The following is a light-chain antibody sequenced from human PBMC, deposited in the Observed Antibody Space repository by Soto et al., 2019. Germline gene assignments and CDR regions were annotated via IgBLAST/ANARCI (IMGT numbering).Light chain of an antibody. CDR1: TSDVGSYNL. J-gene: IGLJ2*01. CDR3: CSYPGSSSSVI. CDR2: ADN. Sequence: QSVLTQPASVSGSPGQSITISCTGVTSDVGSYNLVSWYQQHPGKAPKLMIYADNRRPSGVSSRFSASKSDNTASLTVSGLQAEDEADYYCCSYPGSSSSVIFGGGTKLTVL. V-gene: IGLV2-23*01.